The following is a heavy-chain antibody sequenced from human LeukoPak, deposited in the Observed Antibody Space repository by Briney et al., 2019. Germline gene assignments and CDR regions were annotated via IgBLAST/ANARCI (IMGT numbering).Heavy chain of an antibody. CDR2: INHSGST. CDR1: GGSFSGYY. CDR3: ARRFRQRLVRYYYMDV. V-gene: IGHV4-34*01. D-gene: IGHD6-13*01. J-gene: IGHJ6*03. Sequence: SETLSLTCAVYGGSFSGYYWSWIRQPPGKGLEWIGEINHSGSTNYNPSLKSRVTISVDTSKNQFSLKLSSVTAADTAVYYCARRFRQRLVRYYYMDVWGKGTTVTVSS.